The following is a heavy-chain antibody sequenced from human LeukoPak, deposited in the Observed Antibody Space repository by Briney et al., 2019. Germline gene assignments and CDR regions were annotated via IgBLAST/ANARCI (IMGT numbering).Heavy chain of an antibody. D-gene: IGHD6-19*01. CDR2: IYYSGST. V-gene: IGHV4-59*01. CDR3: ARGTGWYYFDY. Sequence: SETLSLTCTVSGGSISSYYWSWIRQPPGKGLEWIGYIYYSGSTNYNPSLKSRVTISVDTSKNQFSLKLSSVTAADRAVYYCARGTGWYYFDYWGQGTLVTVSS. CDR1: GGSISSYY. J-gene: IGHJ4*02.